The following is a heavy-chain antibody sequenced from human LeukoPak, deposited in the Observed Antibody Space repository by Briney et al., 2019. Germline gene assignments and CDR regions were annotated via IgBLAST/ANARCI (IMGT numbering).Heavy chain of an antibody. J-gene: IGHJ6*03. V-gene: IGHV3-20*04. CDR1: GFTFDDYG. CDR2: INWNGGST. CDR3: ARAVRYYYDSSGYSVHYYYYYYMDV. Sequence: GGSLRLSCAASGFTFDDYGMSWVRQAPGKGLEWVSGINWNGGSTGYADSVKGRFTISRDNAKNSLYLQMNSLRAEDTALYYCARAVRYYYDSSGYSVHYYYYYYMDVWGKGTTVTVSS. D-gene: IGHD3-22*01.